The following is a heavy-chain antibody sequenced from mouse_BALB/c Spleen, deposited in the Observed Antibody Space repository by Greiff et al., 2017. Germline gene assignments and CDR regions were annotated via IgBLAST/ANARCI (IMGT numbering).Heavy chain of an antibody. J-gene: IGHJ3*01. Sequence: QVQLKQSGAELAKPGASVKMSCKASGYTFTSYWMHWVKQRPGQGLEWIGYINPSTGYTEYNQKFKDKATLTADKSSSTAYMQLSSLTSEDSAVYYCARSQMITTDYWGQGTLVTVSA. D-gene: IGHD2-4*01. V-gene: IGHV1-7*01. CDR1: GYTFTSYW. CDR2: INPSTGYT. CDR3: ARSQMITTDY.